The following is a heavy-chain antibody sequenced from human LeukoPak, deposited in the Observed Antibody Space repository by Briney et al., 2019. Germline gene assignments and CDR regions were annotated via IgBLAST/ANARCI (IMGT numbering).Heavy chain of an antibody. Sequence: SQTLSLTCAISGDSVSSNSAAWNWIRQSPSRGLEWLGRTYYRSRWYNDYAVSVKSRISISPDTSRNQFSLQLDSVTPEDTAVCYCARLDANFADFWGQGTLVTVSS. CDR3: ARLDANFADF. V-gene: IGHV6-1*01. CDR2: TYYRSRWYN. D-gene: IGHD1-7*01. J-gene: IGHJ4*02. CDR1: GDSVSSNSAA.